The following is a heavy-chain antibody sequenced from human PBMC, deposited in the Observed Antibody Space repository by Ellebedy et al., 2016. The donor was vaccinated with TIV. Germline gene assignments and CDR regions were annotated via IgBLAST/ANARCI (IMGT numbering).Heavy chain of an antibody. V-gene: IGHV3-23*01. CDR2: ISGSGGST. J-gene: IGHJ4*02. D-gene: IGHD2-15*01. CDR1: GFTFSSYT. CDR3: AEDRFCSGGRCYWADY. Sequence: GESLKISCAASGFTFSSYTMSWVRQAPGKGLEWVSTISGSGGSTYYADSVKGRFTISRDNSKNTLYLQMNSLRAEDTAVYYWAEDRFCSGGRCYWADYWGQGTLVTVSS.